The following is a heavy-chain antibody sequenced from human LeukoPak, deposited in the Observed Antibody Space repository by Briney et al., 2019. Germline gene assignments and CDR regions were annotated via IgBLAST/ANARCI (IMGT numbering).Heavy chain of an antibody. J-gene: IGHJ5*02. D-gene: IGHD3-22*01. CDR3: ARDLYYYDSDWFDP. V-gene: IGHV1-18*01. CDR2: MNPKNDNA. CDR1: GYTFSAYD. Sequence: ASVTVSCKASGYTFSAYDIHWVRQAAGQGLEWMGWMNPKNDNARYAPKLQGRVTMTTDTSTSTAYMELRSLRSDDTAVYYCARDLYYYDSDWFDPWGQGTLVTVSS.